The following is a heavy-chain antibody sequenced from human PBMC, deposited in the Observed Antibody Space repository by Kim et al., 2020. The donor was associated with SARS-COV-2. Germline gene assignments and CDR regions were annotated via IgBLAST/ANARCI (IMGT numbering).Heavy chain of an antibody. V-gene: IGHV1-69*04. D-gene: IGHD6-19*01. Sequence: YAQKFQGRVTITADKSTSTAYMELSSLRSEDTAVYYCARVTSSGWPLPDYWGQGTLVTVSS. CDR3: ARVTSSGWPLPDY. J-gene: IGHJ4*02.